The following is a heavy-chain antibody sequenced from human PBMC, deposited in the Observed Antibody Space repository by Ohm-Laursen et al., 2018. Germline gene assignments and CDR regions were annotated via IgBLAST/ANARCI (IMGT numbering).Heavy chain of an antibody. Sequence: SLRLSCAASGFTFSSYGMHWVRQAPGKGLEWVAVISYDGSNKYYADSVKGRFTISRDNSKNTLYLQMNGLRAEDTAVYYCAKLGGGSSSVLFDYWGQGTLVTVSS. CDR1: GFTFSSYG. D-gene: IGHD6-6*01. CDR3: AKLGGGSSSVLFDY. V-gene: IGHV3-30*18. J-gene: IGHJ4*02. CDR2: ISYDGSNK.